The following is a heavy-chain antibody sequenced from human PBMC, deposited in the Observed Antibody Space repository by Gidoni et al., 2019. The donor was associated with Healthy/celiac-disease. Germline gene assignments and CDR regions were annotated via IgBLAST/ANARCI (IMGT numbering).Heavy chain of an antibody. CDR1: GFPFSSYA. J-gene: IGHJ6*02. Sequence: QVQLVESGGGVVQPGRSLRISCAASGFPFSSYAMHWVRPAPGKGLEWVAVISYDGSNKYYADSVKGRFTISRDNSKNTLYLQMNSLRAEDTAVYYCARLGYCTNGVCYSYYYYGMDVWGQGTTVTVSS. CDR2: ISYDGSNK. V-gene: IGHV3-30-3*01. D-gene: IGHD2-8*01. CDR3: ARLGYCTNGVCYSYYYYGMDV.